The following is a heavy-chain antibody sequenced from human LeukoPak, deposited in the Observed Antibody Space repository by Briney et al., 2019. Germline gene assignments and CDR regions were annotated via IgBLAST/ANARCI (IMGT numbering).Heavy chain of an antibody. CDR3: AKGIYGDYSFDY. CDR1: GFTFSSYS. J-gene: IGHJ4*02. CDR2: ISSSSSSI. Sequence: GGSLRLSCAASGFTFSSYSMNWVRQAPGKGLEWVSSISSSSSSIYYAGSVKGRFTISRDNAKNSLYLQMNSLRAEDTAVYYCAKGIYGDYSFDYWGQGTLVTVSS. V-gene: IGHV3-21*04. D-gene: IGHD4-17*01.